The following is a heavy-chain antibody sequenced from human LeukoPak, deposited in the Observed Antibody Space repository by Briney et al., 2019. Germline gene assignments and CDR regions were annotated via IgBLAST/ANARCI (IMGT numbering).Heavy chain of an antibody. J-gene: IGHJ4*02. CDR2: ISSRGSTI. CDR3: ARVGPWIVARLYFDY. Sequence: GVLRLSCAASEFSVGSNYMTWVRQAPGKGLEWVSYISSRGSTIYYADSVKGRFTISRDNAKNSLYLQMNSLRVEDTAVYYCARVGPWIVARLYFDYWGQGTLVTVSS. D-gene: IGHD6-6*01. CDR1: EFSVGSNY. V-gene: IGHV3-11*04.